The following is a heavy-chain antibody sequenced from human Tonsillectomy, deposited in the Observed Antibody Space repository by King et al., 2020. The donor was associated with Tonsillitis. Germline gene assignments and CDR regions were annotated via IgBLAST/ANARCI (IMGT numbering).Heavy chain of an antibody. J-gene: IGHJ5*02. V-gene: IGHV3-74*01. Sequence: VQLVESGGALVQPGGSLRLSCAASGFSFRTYWMHWVRQGPGRGLVWVSHINSDGSGTGYADSVKGRLTISRETAKNILYQQMNSLRVEDTDVYYCVRNRGKLEVGGFDPWGQGTLVTVSS. CDR1: GFSFRTYW. D-gene: IGHD2-15*01. CDR3: VRNRGKLEVGGFDP. CDR2: INSDGSGT.